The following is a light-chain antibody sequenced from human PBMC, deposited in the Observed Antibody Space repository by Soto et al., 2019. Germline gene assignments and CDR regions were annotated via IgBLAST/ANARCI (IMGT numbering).Light chain of an antibody. V-gene: IGKV1-12*01. CDR2: GAS. CDR3: QQTSAFART. J-gene: IGKJ1*01. Sequence: DIQMTQSPSSVSASVGDRLTITCRASRDISNSLAWYQQTPGKAPKLLLRGASSLHRGVSSRFSGGGAGTEFTLTISSLQPEDFATYYCQQTSAFARTFGQGTKVDVK. CDR1: RDISNS.